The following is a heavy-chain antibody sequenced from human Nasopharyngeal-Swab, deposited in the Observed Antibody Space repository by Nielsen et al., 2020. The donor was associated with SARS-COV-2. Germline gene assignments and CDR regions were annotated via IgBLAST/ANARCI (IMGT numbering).Heavy chain of an antibody. V-gene: IGHV4-39*01. Sequence: SETLSLTCTVSGGSISSSSYYWGWIRQPPGKGLEWIGSIYYSGSTYYNPSLKSRVTISVDTSKNQFSLKLSSVTAADTAVYYCARGPPYYYDSSGSDAFDIWGQGTMVTVSS. CDR2: IYYSGST. CDR3: ARGPPYYYDSSGSDAFDI. J-gene: IGHJ3*02. D-gene: IGHD3-22*01. CDR1: GGSISSSSYY.